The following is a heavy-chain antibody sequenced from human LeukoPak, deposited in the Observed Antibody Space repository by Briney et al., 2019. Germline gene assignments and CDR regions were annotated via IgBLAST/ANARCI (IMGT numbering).Heavy chain of an antibody. Sequence: GGSLRLSCAGSGFTFSSYWMSWVRQAPGKGLERVASIKRDGSEEYYVDSVKGRFTISRDNAKNSVYPQMNSLRAEDTAVYYCASTWKYLYFDYWGQGTLVTVSS. CDR3: ASTWKYLYFDY. CDR2: IKRDGSEE. D-gene: IGHD1-7*01. CDR1: GFTFSSYW. V-gene: IGHV3-7*01. J-gene: IGHJ4*02.